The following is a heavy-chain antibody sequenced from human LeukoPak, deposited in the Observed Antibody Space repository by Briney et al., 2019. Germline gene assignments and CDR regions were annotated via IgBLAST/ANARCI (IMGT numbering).Heavy chain of an antibody. Sequence: GGSLRLSCAASGFTFSTYSVNWVRQAPGKGLEWVSYISSSSSTIYYADSVKGRFTISRDNAKNSLYLQMNSVRAEDTAVYYCARDPTTVTTGPDYWGQGTLVTVSS. V-gene: IGHV3-48*01. CDR2: ISSSSSTI. J-gene: IGHJ4*02. CDR1: GFTFSTYS. CDR3: ARDPTTVTTGPDY. D-gene: IGHD4-17*01.